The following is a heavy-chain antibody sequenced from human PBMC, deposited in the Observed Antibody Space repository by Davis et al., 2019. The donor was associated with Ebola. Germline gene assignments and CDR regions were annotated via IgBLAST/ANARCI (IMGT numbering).Heavy chain of an antibody. CDR1: GFTFSSYA. J-gene: IGHJ6*04. D-gene: IGHD2-15*01. CDR2: ISGSGGST. CDR3: ARSSVYCSGGSCYALLTNYYYYGMDV. V-gene: IGHV3-23*01. Sequence: GESLKISCAASGFTFSSYAMSWVRQAPGKGLEWVSAISGSGGSTYYADSVKGRFTISRDNAKNTLYLQMNSLRAEDTAVYYCARSSVYCSGGSCYALLTNYYYYGMDVWGKGTTVTVSS.